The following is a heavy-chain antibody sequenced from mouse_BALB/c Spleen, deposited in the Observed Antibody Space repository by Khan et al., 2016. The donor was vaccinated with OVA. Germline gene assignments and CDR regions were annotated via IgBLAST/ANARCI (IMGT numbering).Heavy chain of an antibody. CDR2: INTETGDT. V-gene: IGHV9-3-1*01. CDR3: ARPPYWDCVFDS. Sequence: QIQLVQSGPELKKPGETVKISCKASGYTFTNYGMNWVKQAPGKGLKWMGWINTETGDTKYDDDFKGQAAFTLENSANTAYLQIDNLKTEDTATFFCARPPYWDCVFDSWGQGTSVTVSS. J-gene: IGHJ4*01. CDR1: GYTFTNYG. D-gene: IGHD4-1*01.